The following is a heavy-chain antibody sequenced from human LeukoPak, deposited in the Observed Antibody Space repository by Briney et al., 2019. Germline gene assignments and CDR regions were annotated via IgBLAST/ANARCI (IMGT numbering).Heavy chain of an antibody. CDR1: GFTFRSYN. CDR2: ITGGSTTI. J-gene: IGHJ5*02. D-gene: IGHD1-26*01. CDR3: ARGATDTTRWFGP. V-gene: IGHV3-48*04. Sequence: GGSLRLSCAASGFTFRSYNMNWVRQAPGKGLEWVSYITGGSTTIYYADSVKGRFTISRDNAKNSLYLQMNDLRAEDTAAYYCARGATDTTRWFGPWGQGTLVTVSS.